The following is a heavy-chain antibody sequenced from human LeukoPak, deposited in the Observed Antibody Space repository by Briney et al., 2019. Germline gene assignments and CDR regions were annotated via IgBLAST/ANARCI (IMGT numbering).Heavy chain of an antibody. D-gene: IGHD3-10*01. J-gene: IGHJ3*02. CDR2: VYYSGTT. Sequence: SETLSLTCTVSGGSVTSYYWSWIRQSPGKGLEWIGYVYYSGTTNYNPSLKSRVTISVDTSKNHFSLKLTSVTAADTAVYYCARPPHLVYGSRRGRRQNAFDIWGQGTMVTVSS. V-gene: IGHV4-59*02. CDR3: ARPPHLVYGSRRGRRQNAFDI. CDR1: GGSVTSYY.